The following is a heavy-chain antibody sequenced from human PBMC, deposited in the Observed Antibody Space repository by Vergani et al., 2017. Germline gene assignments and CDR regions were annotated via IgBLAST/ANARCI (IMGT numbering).Heavy chain of an antibody. D-gene: IGHD3-16*02. CDR1: GDSITNGGFS. Sequence: QLQLQESGSGLVKPSQTLSLTCAVSGDSITNGGFSWNWIRPPPGKGPEWIGYIFPSGNSDYNPSLKNRVSISLDKSKNQFFLWVNSVTAADTAVYFCARASLRALVGYYYYMDVWGKGKTVVVSS. CDR2: IFPSGNS. V-gene: IGHV4-30-2*01. CDR3: ARASLRALVGYYYYMDV. J-gene: IGHJ6*03.